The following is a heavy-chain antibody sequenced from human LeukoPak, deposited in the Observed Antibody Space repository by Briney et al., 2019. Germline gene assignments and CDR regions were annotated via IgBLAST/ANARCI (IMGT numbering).Heavy chain of an antibody. J-gene: IGHJ4*02. CDR1: GGTFSSYA. Sequence: SVKVSCKASGGTFSSYAISWVRQAPGQGLEWMGGIIPIFGTANYAQKLQGRVTMTTDTSTSTAYMELRSLRSDDTAVYYCARGTSASRWVDYWGQGTLVTVSS. CDR3: ARGTSASRWVDY. V-gene: IGHV1-69*05. CDR2: IIPIFGTA. D-gene: IGHD2-8*02.